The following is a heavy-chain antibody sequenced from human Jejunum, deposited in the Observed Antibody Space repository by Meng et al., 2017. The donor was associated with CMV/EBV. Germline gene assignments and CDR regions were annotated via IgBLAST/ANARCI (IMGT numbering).Heavy chain of an antibody. J-gene: IGHJ4*02. CDR1: EYPFTGHY. CDR2: INPINGDT. CDR3: ATIASLADY. Sequence: SCKPSEYPFTGHYMTWVRQAPGQGLEWMGWINPINGDTDFPQKFQGRVTMTRDTSISTAYMELRGLTHADTAVYFCATIASLADYWGQGTQVTVSS. V-gene: IGHV1-2*02.